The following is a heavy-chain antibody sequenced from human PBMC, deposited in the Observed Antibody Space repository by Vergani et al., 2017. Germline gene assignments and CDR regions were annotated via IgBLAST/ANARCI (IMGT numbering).Heavy chain of an antibody. CDR1: GFTFSSYS. CDR2: ISTTSDTI. V-gene: IGHV3-48*01. J-gene: IGHJ4*02. CDR3: ASTHGGGRGGC. D-gene: IGHD2-15*01. Sequence: DVQLVESGGDLVQPGGSLRLSCAASGFTFSSYSMNWVRQAPGKGLEWISYISTTSDTIYYADSVRGRFTISRDNAKNSLYLEKNSQRVEDTAVYLGASTHGGGRGGCWGQGTRVAVTS.